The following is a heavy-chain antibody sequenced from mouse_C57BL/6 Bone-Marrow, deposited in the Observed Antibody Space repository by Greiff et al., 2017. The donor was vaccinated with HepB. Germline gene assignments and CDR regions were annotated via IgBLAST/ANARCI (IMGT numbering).Heavy chain of an antibody. CDR3: ARTRYYYGSSFLLGFDV. V-gene: IGHV1-55*01. D-gene: IGHD1-1*01. J-gene: IGHJ1*03. CDR1: GYTFTSYW. CDR2: IYPGSGST. Sequence: QVQLQQPGAELVKPGASVKMSCKASGYTFTSYWITWVKQRPGQGLEWIGDIYPGSGSTNYNEKFKSKATLTVDTSSSTAYMQLSSLTSEDSAVYYCARTRYYYGSSFLLGFDVWGTGTTVTVSS.